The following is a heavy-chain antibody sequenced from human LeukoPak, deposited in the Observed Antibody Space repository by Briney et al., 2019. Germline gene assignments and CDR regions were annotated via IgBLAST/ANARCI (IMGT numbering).Heavy chain of an antibody. J-gene: IGHJ6*03. D-gene: IGHD5-12*01. CDR2: ISSSGTTI. V-gene: IGHV3-11*01. Sequence: GGSLRLSCAASGFTFSNYYMSWIRQAPGKGLEWISYISSSGTTIYYADSVKGRFTISRDNAKNSLYLQMNSLRAEDTAVYYCARRIKGYDSDYYYYFYMDVWGQGTTVTISS. CDR1: GFTFSNYY. CDR3: ARRIKGYDSDYYYYFYMDV.